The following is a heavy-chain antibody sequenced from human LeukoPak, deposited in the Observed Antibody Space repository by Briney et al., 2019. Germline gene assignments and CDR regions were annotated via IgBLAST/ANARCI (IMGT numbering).Heavy chain of an antibody. D-gene: IGHD1-26*01. CDR3: ASRRRVVGATRAFDI. Sequence: SETLSLTCTVSGGSISSSSYYWGWLRQPPGQELEWFGSIYYSGSTYYNSSLKRRVTISVDTSKNQFSLKLSPVTAADTTAYYCASRRRVVGATRAFDIWGQGTMVTVSS. CDR1: GGSISSSSYY. J-gene: IGHJ3*02. CDR2: IYYSGST. V-gene: IGHV4-39*01.